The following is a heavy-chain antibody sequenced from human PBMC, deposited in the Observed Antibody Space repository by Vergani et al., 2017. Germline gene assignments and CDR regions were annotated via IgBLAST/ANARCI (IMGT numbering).Heavy chain of an antibody. Sequence: QVQLQESGPGLVKPSETLSLTCTVYGGSFSGYYWSWIRQPPGKGLEWIGYIYYSGSTNYNPSLKSRVTISVDTSKNQFSLKLSSVTAADTAVYYCARSMVRGVISSFDYWGQGTLVTVSS. D-gene: IGHD3-10*01. CDR2: IYYSGST. V-gene: IGHV4-59*01. CDR3: ARSMVRGVISSFDY. J-gene: IGHJ4*02. CDR1: GGSFSGYY.